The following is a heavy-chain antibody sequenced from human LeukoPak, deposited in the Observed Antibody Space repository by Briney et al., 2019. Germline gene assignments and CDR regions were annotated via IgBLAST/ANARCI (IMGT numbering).Heavy chain of an antibody. Sequence: SETLSLTCTVSGGSISSYYWSWIRQPAGKGLEWIGRIYTSGSTNYNPSLKSQVTMSVDTSKNQFSLKLSSVTAADTAVYYCARDGDYYEPEAVFDYWGQGTLVTVSS. CDR1: GGSISSYY. CDR2: IYTSGST. D-gene: IGHD3-22*01. CDR3: ARDGDYYEPEAVFDY. J-gene: IGHJ4*02. V-gene: IGHV4-4*07.